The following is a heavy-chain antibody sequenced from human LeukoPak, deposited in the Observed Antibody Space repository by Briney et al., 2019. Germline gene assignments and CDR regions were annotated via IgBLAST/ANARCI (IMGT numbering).Heavy chain of an antibody. D-gene: IGHD3-10*01. CDR1: GFTVSSNY. CDR3: ARAVYGSGSPYFDP. J-gene: IGHJ5*02. V-gene: IGHV3-13*01. Sequence: PGGSLRLSCAASGFTVSSNYMSWVRQAPGKGLEWVSAIGTAGDTYYPGSVKGRFTISRENAKNSLYLQMNSLRAGDTAVYYCARAVYGSGSPYFDPWGQGTLVTVSS. CDR2: IGTAGDT.